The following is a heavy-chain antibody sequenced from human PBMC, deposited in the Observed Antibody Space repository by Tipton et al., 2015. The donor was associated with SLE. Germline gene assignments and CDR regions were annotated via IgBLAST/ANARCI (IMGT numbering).Heavy chain of an antibody. V-gene: IGHV4-59*11. D-gene: IGHD6-19*01. CDR3: ARLAVAGMWYYFDF. J-gene: IGHJ4*02. Sequence: TLSLTCTVSGASIGSHHWTWIRQPPGKGLEWIGNIFYSGGTNYSPFLNSRITISVDTSKNQLSLNVIPMTAADTAVYYCARLAVAGMWYYFDFWGQGAPVTVSS. CDR1: GASIGSHH. CDR2: IFYSGGT.